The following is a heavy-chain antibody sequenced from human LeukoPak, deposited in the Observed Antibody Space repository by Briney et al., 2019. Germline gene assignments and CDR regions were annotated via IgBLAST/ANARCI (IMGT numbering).Heavy chain of an antibody. Sequence: PGGSLRLSCAASGFTFSSFEMNWVRQAPVKGLEWVSFVSFSDSTKYYAESVKGRFTISRDNAKNSLYLQMNSLRVDDTAIYFCARTRGWSTDAFDIGGQGTMVTVSS. J-gene: IGHJ3*02. CDR2: VSFSDSTK. D-gene: IGHD6-19*01. CDR3: ARTRGWSTDAFDI. CDR1: GFTFSSFE. V-gene: IGHV3-48*03.